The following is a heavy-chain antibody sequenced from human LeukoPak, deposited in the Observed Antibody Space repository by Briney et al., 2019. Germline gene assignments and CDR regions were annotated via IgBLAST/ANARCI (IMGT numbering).Heavy chain of an antibody. D-gene: IGHD2-2*02. CDR1: DNSISSYS. J-gene: IGHJ4*02. CDR2: IYTSGST. Sequence: SETLSLTCTVSDNSISSYSWSWIRQPAGKGLEWIGRIYTSGSTNSNPSLMSRVTMSVDTSKDQFSLKLSSVTAADTAVYYCARDLEYCSSIRCNTYYFDYWGQGTLVTVSS. V-gene: IGHV4-4*07. CDR3: ARDLEYCSSIRCNTYYFDY.